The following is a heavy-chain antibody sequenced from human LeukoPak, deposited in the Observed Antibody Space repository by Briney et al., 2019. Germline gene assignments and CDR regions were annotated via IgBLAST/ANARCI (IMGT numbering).Heavy chain of an antibody. CDR1: GGTFSNYA. V-gene: IGHV1-69*05. D-gene: IGHD6-6*01. CDR3: ARANMSYSSSPYYYYYMDV. CDR2: IIPIFGTA. J-gene: IGHJ6*03. Sequence: GSSVKVSCKASGGTFSNYAISWVRQAPGQGLEWMGGIIPIFGTANYAQKFQGRVTITTDESTSTAYMELSSLTSEDTAVYYCARANMSYSSSPYYYYYMDVWGKGTTVTVSS.